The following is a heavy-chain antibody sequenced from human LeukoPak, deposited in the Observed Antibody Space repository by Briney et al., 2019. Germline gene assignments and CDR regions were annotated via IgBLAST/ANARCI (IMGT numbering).Heavy chain of an antibody. CDR1: GFTFSSYW. D-gene: IGHD3-10*01. V-gene: IGHV3-74*01. J-gene: IGHJ4*02. CDR3: ATLGTMVRGVIMDY. Sequence: RGSLRLSCAASGFTFSSYWMHWVRQAPGKGLVWVSRINSDGSYTNYADSVKGRFTISRDNAKNTLYLQMNSLRAEDTAVYYCATLGTMVRGVIMDYWGQGTLVTVSS. CDR2: INSDGSYT.